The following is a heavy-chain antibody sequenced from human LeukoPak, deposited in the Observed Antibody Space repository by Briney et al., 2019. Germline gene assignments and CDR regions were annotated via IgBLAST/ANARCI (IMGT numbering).Heavy chain of an antibody. CDR3: ASYCSDSSCYVFDAFDI. V-gene: IGHV1-2*02. CDR1: GYTFTGYY. J-gene: IGHJ3*02. Sequence: ASVKVSCKASGYTFTGYYMHWVRQAPGQGLEWMGWINPNSGGTNFAQKFQGRVTMTRDTSISIAYMELSRLGSDDTAVYYCASYCSDSSCYVFDAFDIWGQGTMVTVSS. D-gene: IGHD2-2*01. CDR2: INPNSGGT.